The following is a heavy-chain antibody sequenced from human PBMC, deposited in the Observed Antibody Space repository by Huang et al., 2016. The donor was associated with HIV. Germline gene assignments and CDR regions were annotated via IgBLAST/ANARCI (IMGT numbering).Heavy chain of an antibody. Sequence: EVQLVQSGAVVKKPGESLKISCKGSGYTFNGYWIGWVHQMPGKGLEGKGINCPGTSDTTYSPAFQGQVTISADKSISTAYLQWSGLKASDTAMYYCARQGVGDFVVEPTGLGAFDIWGQGTMVTVSS. CDR1: GYTFNGYW. V-gene: IGHV5-51*07. CDR3: ARQGVGDFVVEPTGLGAFDI. J-gene: IGHJ3*02. CDR2: NCPGTSDT. D-gene: IGHD2-2*01.